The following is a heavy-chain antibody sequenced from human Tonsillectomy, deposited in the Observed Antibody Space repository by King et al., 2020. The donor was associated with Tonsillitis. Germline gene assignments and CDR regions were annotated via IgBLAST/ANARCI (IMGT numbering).Heavy chain of an antibody. CDR1: GYSISSGYY. Sequence: VQLQESGPGLVKASETLSLTCTVSGYSISSGYYWGWIRQPPGKGLGWIGSIFNSGSTYYNPSLKSRVTISIDRSKNQFSLKLSSLTAADTAGYYCAAHCSACSCYSGYNWFDPWGQGTLVTVSS. CDR3: AAHCSACSCYSGYNWFDP. CDR2: IFNSGST. D-gene: IGHD2-15*01. V-gene: IGHV4-38-2*02. J-gene: IGHJ5*02.